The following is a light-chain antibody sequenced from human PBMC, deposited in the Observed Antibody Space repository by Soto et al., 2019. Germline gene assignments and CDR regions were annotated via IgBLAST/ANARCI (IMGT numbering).Light chain of an antibody. Sequence: EIVMTQSPATLSASPGERATLSCRASQSVSSNLAWYQQKPGQAPRLLIFGASTRATGIPARFRGSGSKTEFNLTISSLQSEDFAVYYCQPYNNWPPWTFGQGTKVEIK. V-gene: IGKV3-15*01. CDR1: QSVSSN. CDR2: GAS. J-gene: IGKJ1*01. CDR3: QPYNNWPPWT.